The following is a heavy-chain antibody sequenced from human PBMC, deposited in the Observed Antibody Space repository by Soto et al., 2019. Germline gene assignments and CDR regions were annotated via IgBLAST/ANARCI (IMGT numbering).Heavy chain of an antibody. V-gene: IGHV3-23*01. CDR1: GFTFSSYA. Sequence: PGGSLRLSCAASGFTFSSYAMSWVRQAPGKGLEWVSAISGSGGSTYYADSVKGRFTISRDNSKNTLYLQMNSLRAEDTAVYYCAKGKLIEYSSIQISDYWGQGTLVTVS. J-gene: IGHJ4*02. CDR2: ISGSGGST. CDR3: AKGKLIEYSSIQISDY. D-gene: IGHD6-6*01.